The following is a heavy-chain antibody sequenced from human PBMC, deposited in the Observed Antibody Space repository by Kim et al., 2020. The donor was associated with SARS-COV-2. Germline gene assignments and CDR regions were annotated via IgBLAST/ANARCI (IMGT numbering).Heavy chain of an antibody. V-gene: IGHV4-34*01. CDR2: INHSGST. Sequence: SETLSLTCAVYGGSFSGYYWSWIRQPPGKGLEWIGEINHSGSTNYNPSLKSRVTISVDTSKNQFSLKLSSVTAADTAVYYCASSIRGNDYVWGRMTSWYFDLWGRGTLVTVSS. CDR1: GGSFSGYY. J-gene: IGHJ2*01. D-gene: IGHD3-16*01. CDR3: ASSIRGNDYVWGRMTSWYFDL.